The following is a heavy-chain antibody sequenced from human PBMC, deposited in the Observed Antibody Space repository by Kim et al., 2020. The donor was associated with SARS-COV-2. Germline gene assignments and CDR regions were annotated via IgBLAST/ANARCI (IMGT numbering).Heavy chain of an antibody. D-gene: IGHD2-15*01. CDR3: AGYCSGGSCYTGGLDY. V-gene: IGHV4-4*08. Sequence: SLRSRVTISVDTSKNQFSLKLSSGTAADTAVYYCAGYCSGGSCYTGGLDYWGQGTLVTVSS. J-gene: IGHJ4*02.